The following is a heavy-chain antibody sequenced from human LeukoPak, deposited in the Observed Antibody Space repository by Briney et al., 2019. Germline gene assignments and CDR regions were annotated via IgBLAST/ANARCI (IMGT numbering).Heavy chain of an antibody. CDR3: AREPYSSGSYGMDV. CDR1: GFTFSSYR. V-gene: IGHV3-21*06. D-gene: IGHD6-19*01. CDR2: ISGSSSYI. Sequence: NSGGSLRLSCAASGFTFSSYRMNWVRQAPGKGLEWVSSISGSSSYIFYADSVKGRFTISRDNAKNSLYLQMNSLRAEDTADYYCAREPYSSGSYGMDVWGQGTTVTVSS. J-gene: IGHJ6*02.